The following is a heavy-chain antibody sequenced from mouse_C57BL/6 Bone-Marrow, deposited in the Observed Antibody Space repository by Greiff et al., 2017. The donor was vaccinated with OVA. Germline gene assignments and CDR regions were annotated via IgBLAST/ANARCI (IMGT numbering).Heavy chain of an antibody. V-gene: IGHV1-76*01. J-gene: IGHJ1*03. D-gene: IGHD1-1*01. CDR3: ARSYYYGSSWYFDV. CDR1: GYTFTDYY. Sequence: VQLQQSGAELVRPGASVKLSCKASGYTFTDYYINWVKQRPGQGLEWIARIYPGSGNTYYNEKFKGKATLTAEKSSSTAYMQLSSLTSEDSAVYFCARSYYYGSSWYFDVWGTGTTVTVSS. CDR2: IYPGSGNT.